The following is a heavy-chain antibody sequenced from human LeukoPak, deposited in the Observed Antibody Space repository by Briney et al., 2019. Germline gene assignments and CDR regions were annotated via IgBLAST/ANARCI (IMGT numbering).Heavy chain of an antibody. V-gene: IGHV3-30*18. Sequence: SGGSLRLSCAASGFTFSSYAMSWVRQVPGKGLEWLAVIPYDGSNKAYADSVKGRFTISRDNSNNTLHLQMNSLRAEDTAVYYCGKDMARIYYYGSGEIDYWGQGTLVTVSS. CDR2: IPYDGSNK. D-gene: IGHD3-10*01. CDR3: GKDMARIYYYGSGEIDY. CDR1: GFTFSSYA. J-gene: IGHJ4*02.